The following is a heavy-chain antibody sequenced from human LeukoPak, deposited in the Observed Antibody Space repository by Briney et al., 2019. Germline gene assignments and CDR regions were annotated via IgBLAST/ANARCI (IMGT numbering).Heavy chain of an antibody. CDR3: AREGSYCVGGDCYSFDF. Sequence: ASVKVSCKASEYRFISHYIHWVRQAPGQGPEWLGWVHAGNGNTRYPEKFEGRVTMTRDTSSNTAYMDLTSLRSDDTAVYYCAREGSYCVGGDCYSFDFWGQGTLVTVSS. J-gene: IGHJ4*02. V-gene: IGHV1-2*02. CDR2: VHAGNGNT. CDR1: EYRFISHY. D-gene: IGHD2-21*02.